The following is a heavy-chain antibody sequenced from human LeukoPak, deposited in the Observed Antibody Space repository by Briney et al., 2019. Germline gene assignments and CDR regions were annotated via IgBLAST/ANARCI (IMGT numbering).Heavy chain of an antibody. CDR1: GFTFSGYW. Sequence: PGGSLRLSCAASGFTFSGYWMSWFRQAPGKGLEWVANIKQDGSEKYYVDSVKGRFTISRDNAKNSLYLQMNSLRAEDTAVYYCARGRRYYYDSSGPPAGYWGQGTLVTVSS. V-gene: IGHV3-7*01. D-gene: IGHD3-22*01. CDR3: ARGRRYYYDSSGPPAGY. CDR2: IKQDGSEK. J-gene: IGHJ4*02.